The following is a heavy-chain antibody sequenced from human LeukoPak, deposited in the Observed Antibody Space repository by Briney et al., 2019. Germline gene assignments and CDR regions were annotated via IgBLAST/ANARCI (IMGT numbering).Heavy chain of an antibody. Sequence: PGGSLRLSCAASGFTFDDYAMHWVRQAPGKGLEWVSGISWNSGSIGYADSVKGRFTISRDNAKNSLYLQMNSLRAEATALYYCAKGFPFTVVNYYYMDVWGKGTTVTVSS. CDR2: ISWNSGSI. CDR1: GFTFDDYA. D-gene: IGHD4-23*01. J-gene: IGHJ6*03. V-gene: IGHV3-9*01. CDR3: AKGFPFTVVNYYYMDV.